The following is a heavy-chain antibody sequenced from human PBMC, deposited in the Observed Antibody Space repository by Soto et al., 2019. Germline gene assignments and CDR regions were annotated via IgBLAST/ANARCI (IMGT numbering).Heavy chain of an antibody. V-gene: IGHV4-59*08. Sequence: PSDTLSLTCSVSGGSITSHYCSWFRQPPGKGLEWIGYIHHSGSTSYNPSLKSRVTMSVDTSKNHFSLKVNSVTAADTALYYCARWSGSSAVYYYYYGMDVWGQGTMVTVSS. CDR3: ARWSGSSAVYYYYYGMDV. D-gene: IGHD6-6*01. CDR2: IHHSGST. J-gene: IGHJ6*02. CDR1: GGSITSHY.